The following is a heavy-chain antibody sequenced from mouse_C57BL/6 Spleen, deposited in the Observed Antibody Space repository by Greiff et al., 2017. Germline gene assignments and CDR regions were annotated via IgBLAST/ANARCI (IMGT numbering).Heavy chain of an antibody. D-gene: IGHD2-3*01. CDR3: AREEDDGYYWCAY. CDR2: INPSSGST. Sequence: QVQLKESGAELAKPGASVKLSCKASGYTFTSYWMHWVKQRPGQGLEWIGYINPSSGSTKYNQKFKDKATLTADKSSSPAYMQLSSLTYEDSAVYYCAREEDDGYYWCAYWGQGTLVTVSA. J-gene: IGHJ3*01. V-gene: IGHV1-7*01. CDR1: GYTFTSYW.